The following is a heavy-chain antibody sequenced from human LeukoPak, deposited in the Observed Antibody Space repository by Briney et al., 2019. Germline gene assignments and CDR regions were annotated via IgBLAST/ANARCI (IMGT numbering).Heavy chain of an antibody. CDR1: GGSFSGYY. Sequence: SVTLSLTCAVYGGSFSGYYWSWIRQPPGKGLEWIGEINHSGSTNYNPSLKSRVTISVDTSKNQFSLKLSSVTAADTAVYYCARGLVGATAGYRGQGTLVTVSS. CDR3: ARGLVGATAGY. D-gene: IGHD1-26*01. CDR2: INHSGST. V-gene: IGHV4-34*01. J-gene: IGHJ4*02.